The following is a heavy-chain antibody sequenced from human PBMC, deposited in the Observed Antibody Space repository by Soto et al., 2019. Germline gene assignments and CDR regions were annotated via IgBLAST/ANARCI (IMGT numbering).Heavy chain of an antibody. CDR2: IIPIFGTA. CDR3: ERSRIFGVVHLRYFDY. Sequence: QVQLVQSGAEVKKPGSSVKVSCKASGGTFSSYAISWVRQAPGQGLEWMGGIIPIFGTANYGQKFQGRVTITADESTSTGYMELGSLRSEDTAVYYCERSRIFGVVHLRYFDYWGQGTLVTVSS. V-gene: IGHV1-69*01. J-gene: IGHJ4*02. D-gene: IGHD3-3*01. CDR1: GGTFSSYA.